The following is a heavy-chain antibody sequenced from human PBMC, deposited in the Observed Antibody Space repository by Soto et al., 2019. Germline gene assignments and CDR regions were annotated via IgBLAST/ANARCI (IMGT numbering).Heavy chain of an antibody. Sequence: GSLRLSCAASGFTFSSYGMHWVRQAPGKGLEWVAVISYDGSNKYYADSVKGRFTISRDNSKNTLYLQMNSLRAEDTAVYYCAKDWGSGSGGSGLGGMDVWGQGTTVTVSS. CDR1: GFTFSSYG. D-gene: IGHD2-15*01. CDR3: AKDWGSGSGGSGLGGMDV. CDR2: ISYDGSNK. J-gene: IGHJ6*02. V-gene: IGHV3-30*18.